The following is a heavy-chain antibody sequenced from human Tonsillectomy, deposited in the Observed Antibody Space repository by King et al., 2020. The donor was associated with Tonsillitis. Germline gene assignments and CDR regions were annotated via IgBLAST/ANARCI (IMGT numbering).Heavy chain of an antibody. CDR3: ARDTLSVDLLWFGELLTVWDY. Sequence: QLVQSGAEVKKPGASVKVSCKASGYTFTSYGISWVRQAPGQGLEWMGWISAYNGNTNYAQKLQGRVTMTTDTSTSTAYMELRSLRSDDTAVYYCARDTLSVDLLWFGELLTVWDYWGQGTLVTVSS. D-gene: IGHD3-10*01. CDR2: ISAYNGNT. V-gene: IGHV1-18*04. J-gene: IGHJ4*02. CDR1: GYTFTSYG.